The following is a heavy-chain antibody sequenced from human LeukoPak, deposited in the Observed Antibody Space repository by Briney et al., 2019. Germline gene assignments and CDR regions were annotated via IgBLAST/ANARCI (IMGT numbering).Heavy chain of an antibody. CDR1: GYSFTNYW. D-gene: IGHD6-13*01. CDR2: IYPDDSDA. V-gene: IGHV5-51*01. J-gene: IGHJ4*02. Sequence: PGESLKISCKASGYSFTNYWIGWVRQMPGKGLEWMGIIYPDDSDARHSPSFQGQVAISADKSISTAHLQWSSLKASDTAMYFCARPDSSSWHFDYWGQGTLVTVSS. CDR3: ARPDSSSWHFDY.